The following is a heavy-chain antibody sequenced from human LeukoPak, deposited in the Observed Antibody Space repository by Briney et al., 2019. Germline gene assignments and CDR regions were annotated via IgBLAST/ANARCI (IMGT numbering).Heavy chain of an antibody. D-gene: IGHD5-18*01. CDR3: AGGNSALVGGTFDY. Sequence: PSKTLSLTCVVSGGSISSYYWSWIRQPAGSGLEWIGRLYSDESLSYTPSLESRVSMSLDTSKSQFSLRLNIVTAADTAIYFCAGGNSALVGGTFDYWGQGTLVTVSS. CDR2: LYSDESL. J-gene: IGHJ4*02. V-gene: IGHV4-4*07. CDR1: GGSISSYY.